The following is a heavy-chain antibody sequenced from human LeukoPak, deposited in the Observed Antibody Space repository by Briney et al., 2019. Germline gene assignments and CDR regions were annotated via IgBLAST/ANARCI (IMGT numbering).Heavy chain of an antibody. D-gene: IGHD4-23*01. Sequence: PGGSLRLSCAASGFTFSTYDMHWVRQATGKGLEWVSGIGVGFDAYYPGSVKGRFTISRDNDKKSLFLEMSNLGAGDTALYFCVARKRLNGGRFSGDDYWGQGTLVTVSS. CDR2: IGVGFDA. CDR1: GFTFSTYD. J-gene: IGHJ4*02. V-gene: IGHV3-13*04. CDR3: VARKRLNGGRFSGDDY.